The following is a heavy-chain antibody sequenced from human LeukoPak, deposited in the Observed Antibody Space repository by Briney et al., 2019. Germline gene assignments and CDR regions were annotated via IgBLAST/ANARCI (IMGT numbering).Heavy chain of an antibody. CDR2: INHSGST. J-gene: IGHJ4*02. CDR1: GGSFSGYY. CDR3: ARDPGVDTAMV. D-gene: IGHD5-18*01. Sequence: PSETLSLTCAVYGGSFSGYYWSWIRQPPGKGLEWIGEINHSGSTNYNPSLKSRVTMSVDTSKNQFSLKLSSVTAADTAVYYCARDPGVDTAMVWGQGTLVTVSS. V-gene: IGHV4-34*01.